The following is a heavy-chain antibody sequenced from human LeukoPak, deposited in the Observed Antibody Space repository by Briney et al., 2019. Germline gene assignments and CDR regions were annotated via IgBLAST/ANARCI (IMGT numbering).Heavy chain of an antibody. CDR3: ARARGYDSGVFGMDV. J-gene: IGHJ6*02. CDR2: ISSSSRYI. CDR1: GFSFNTYS. Sequence: GGSLTLSCVASGFSFNTYSMNWVRQAQGKGLEWVSSISSSSRYIFYPESLKGRLTISRDNAKKSLYLQISSLTDGDTAIYYCARARGYDSGVFGMDVWGQGTAVTVSS. D-gene: IGHD5-12*01. V-gene: IGHV3-21*01.